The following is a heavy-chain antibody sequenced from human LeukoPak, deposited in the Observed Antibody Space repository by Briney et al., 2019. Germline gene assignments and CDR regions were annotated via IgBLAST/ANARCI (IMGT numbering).Heavy chain of an antibody. D-gene: IGHD4-23*01. J-gene: IGHJ4*02. CDR1: GYTFTGYY. Sequence: ASVKVSCKASGYTFTGYYMHWVRQAPGEGVEWMGWINANSGGTDYAQKFQDRVTMTRDTSISTAYMDLSRLTSDDTAVYYCARDGHGGNSFDFWGQGTLVTVSS. CDR3: ARDGHGGNSFDF. V-gene: IGHV1-2*02. CDR2: INANSGGT.